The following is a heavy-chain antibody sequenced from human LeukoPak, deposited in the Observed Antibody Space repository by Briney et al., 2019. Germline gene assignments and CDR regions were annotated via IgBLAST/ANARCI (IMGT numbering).Heavy chain of an antibody. Sequence: SETLSLTCTVSGGSISSYYWSWIRQPPGKRLEWIGYIYYSGSTNYNPSLKSRVTISVDTSKNQFSLKLSSVTAADTAVYYCAREVQNWFDPWGQGTLVTVSS. J-gene: IGHJ5*02. CDR1: GGSISSYY. D-gene: IGHD4/OR15-4a*01. CDR2: IYYSGST. CDR3: AREVQNWFDP. V-gene: IGHV4-59*01.